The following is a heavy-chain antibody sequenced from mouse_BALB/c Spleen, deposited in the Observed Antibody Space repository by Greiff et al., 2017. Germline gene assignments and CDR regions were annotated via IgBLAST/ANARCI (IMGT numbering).Heavy chain of an antibody. CDR3: ARQNYGSSPLDY. J-gene: IGHJ4*01. CDR1: GFTFSSYY. V-gene: IGHV5-6-2*01. CDR2: INSNGGST. Sequence: EVQLQQSGGGLVKLGGSLKLSCAASGFTFSSYYMSWVRQTPEKRLELVAAINSNGGSTYYPDTVKGRFTISRDNAKNTLYLQMSSLKSEDTALYYCARQNYGSSPLDYWGQGTSVTVSS. D-gene: IGHD1-1*01.